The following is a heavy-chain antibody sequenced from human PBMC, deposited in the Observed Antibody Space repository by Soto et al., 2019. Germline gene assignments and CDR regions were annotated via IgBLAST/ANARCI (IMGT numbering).Heavy chain of an antibody. CDR1: GGSISSYY. Sequence: SETLSLTCTVSGGSISSYYWSWIRQPPGKGLEWIGYIYYSGSTNYNPSLKSRVTISVDTSKNQFSLKLSSVTAADTAVYYCARLLNYYDSSGYLAVDYWGQGTLVTVSS. CDR3: ARLLNYYDSSGYLAVDY. V-gene: IGHV4-59*08. CDR2: IYYSGST. J-gene: IGHJ4*02. D-gene: IGHD3-22*01.